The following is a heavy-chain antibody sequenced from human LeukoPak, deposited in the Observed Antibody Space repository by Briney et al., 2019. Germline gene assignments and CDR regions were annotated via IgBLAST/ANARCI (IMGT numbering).Heavy chain of an antibody. CDR2: INPNSGGT. V-gene: IGHV1-2*02. D-gene: IGHD3-16*01. J-gene: IGHJ4*02. CDR3: ARAGELWPTWDY. CDR1: GYTFTGYY. Sequence: ASVRVSCKASGYTFTGYYMHWVRQAPGQGLEWMGWINPNSGGTNYAQKFQGRVTMTRDTSISTAYMELSRLRSDDTAVYYCARAGELWPTWDYWGQGTLVTVSS.